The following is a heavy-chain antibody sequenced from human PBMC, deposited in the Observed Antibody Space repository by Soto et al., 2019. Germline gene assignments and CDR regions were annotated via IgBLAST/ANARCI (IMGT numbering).Heavy chain of an antibody. CDR3: ARHRAMGEHYQHGMDV. CDR2: IDPDDSYV. CDR1: GYDFTTFW. V-gene: IGHV5-10-1*01. J-gene: IGHJ6*02. D-gene: IGHD3-16*01. Sequence: GESLKISCNVSGYDFTTFWITWVRQVPGQGLEWMGRIDPDDSYVNYSPSFQGHVTISADKSTSTAYLQWGSLMASDSAMYYCARHRAMGEHYQHGMDVWGQGTTVTVSS.